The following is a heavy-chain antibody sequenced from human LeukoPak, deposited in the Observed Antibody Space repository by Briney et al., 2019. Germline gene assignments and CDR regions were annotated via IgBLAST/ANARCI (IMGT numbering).Heavy chain of an antibody. D-gene: IGHD5-12*01. Sequence: GSLRLSCAASGFTFSSYAMTWVRQAPGKGLEWVSAISGSGGTTYYADSVKGRFTISRDNSKNTLNLQMNSLRAEDTAVYYCARVVATIRCHDYWGQGTLVTVSS. V-gene: IGHV3-23*01. CDR3: ARVVATIRCHDY. J-gene: IGHJ4*02. CDR1: GFTFSSYA. CDR2: ISGSGGTT.